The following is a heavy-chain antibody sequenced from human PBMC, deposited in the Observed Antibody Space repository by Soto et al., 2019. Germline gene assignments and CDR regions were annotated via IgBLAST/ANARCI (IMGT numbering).Heavy chain of an antibody. CDR3: ARLDVEMATRNYYYYGMDV. V-gene: IGHV5-51*01. CDR2: IYPGDSDT. CDR1: GYSFTSYW. Sequence: GESLKISCKGSGYSFTSYWIGWVRQMPGKGLEWMGIIYPGDSDTRYSPSFQGQVTISADKSISTAYLQWSSLKASDTAMYYCARLDVEMATRNYYYYGMDVWGQGTTVTVSS. D-gene: IGHD5-12*01. J-gene: IGHJ6*02.